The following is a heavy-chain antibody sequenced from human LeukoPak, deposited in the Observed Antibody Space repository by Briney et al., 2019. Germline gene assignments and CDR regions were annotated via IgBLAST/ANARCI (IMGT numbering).Heavy chain of an antibody. CDR1: GGSISSGSYY. CDR3: ARTLVMWSSYTTPDY. V-gene: IGHV4-61*10. J-gene: IGHJ4*02. CDR2: IYYSGST. Sequence: PSETLSLTCTVSGGSISSGSYYWSWIRQPAGKGLEWIGYIYYSGSTNYNPSLKSRVTISVDTSKNQFSLKLSSVTAADTAVYYCARTLVMWSSYTTPDYWGQGTLVTVSS. D-gene: IGHD1-26*01.